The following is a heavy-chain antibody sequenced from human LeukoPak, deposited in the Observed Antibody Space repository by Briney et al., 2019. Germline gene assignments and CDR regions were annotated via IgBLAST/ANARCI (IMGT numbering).Heavy chain of an antibody. CDR3: ARHREALTDIAAALKGAFDI. CDR1: GYSFTSYW. Sequence: GGSLQISCKGSGYSFTSYWIGWVRQMPGKGLEWMGIIYPGDSDTRYSPSFQGQVTISADKSISTAYLQWSSLKASDTAMYYCARHREALTDIAAALKGAFDIWGQGTMVTVSS. V-gene: IGHV5-51*01. J-gene: IGHJ3*02. CDR2: IYPGDSDT. D-gene: IGHD6-13*01.